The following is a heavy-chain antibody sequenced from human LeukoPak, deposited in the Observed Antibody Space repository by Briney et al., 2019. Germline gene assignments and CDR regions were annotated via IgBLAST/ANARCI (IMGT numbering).Heavy chain of an antibody. V-gene: IGHV3-23*01. CDR1: GFTLSSYA. CDR2: ISGSGGRT. J-gene: IGHJ4*02. D-gene: IGHD3-22*01. CDR3: ARDRRATYYYDTSAY. Sequence: GGSLRLSCAASGFTLSSYAMSWVRQAPGKGLEWVSGISGSGGRTYYADSVKGRFTISRDNSKNTLYLQMNSLRAEDTAVYYCARDRRATYYYDTSAYWGQGTLVTVSS.